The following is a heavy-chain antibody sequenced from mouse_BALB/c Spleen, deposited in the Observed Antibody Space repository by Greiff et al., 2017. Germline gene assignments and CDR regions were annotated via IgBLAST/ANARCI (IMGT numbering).Heavy chain of an antibody. CDR1: GFTFSNYW. D-gene: IGHD2-3*01. V-gene: IGHV6-6*02. Sequence: EVQLVESGGGLVQPGGSMKLSCVASGFTFSNYWMNWVRQSPEKGLEWVAEIRLKSNNYATHYAESVKGRFTISRDDSKSSVYLQMNNLRAEDTGIYYCTRDGYYNFDYWGQGTTLTVSS. CDR3: TRDGYYNFDY. CDR2: IRLKSNNYAT. J-gene: IGHJ2*01.